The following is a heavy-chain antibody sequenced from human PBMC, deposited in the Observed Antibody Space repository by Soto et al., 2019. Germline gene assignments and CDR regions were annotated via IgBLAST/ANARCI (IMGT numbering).Heavy chain of an antibody. CDR1: GGSFSGYY. V-gene: IGHV4-34*01. CDR2: INHSGST. J-gene: IGHJ4*02. Sequence: PSETLSLTCAVYGGSFSGYYWSWIRQPPGKGLEWIGEINHSGSTNYNPSLKSRVTISVDTSKSQFSLKLSSVTAADTAVYYCARGRVATIDYWGQGTLVTVSS. D-gene: IGHD5-12*01. CDR3: ARGRVATIDY.